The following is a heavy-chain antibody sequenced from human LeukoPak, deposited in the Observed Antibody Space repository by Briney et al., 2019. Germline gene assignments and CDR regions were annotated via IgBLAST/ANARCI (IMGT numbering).Heavy chain of an antibody. CDR2: IKQDGSEK. Sequence: GGSLRLSCAASGFTFSSYWMSWVRQAPGKGLEWVANIKQDGSEKYYVDSVKGRFTISRDNAKNSLYLHMNSLRAEDTAVYYCARDFGYYDFWSGYLLMDVWGKGTTVTVSS. CDR3: ARDFGYYDFWSGYLLMDV. D-gene: IGHD3-3*01. CDR1: GFTFSSYW. V-gene: IGHV3-7*01. J-gene: IGHJ6*03.